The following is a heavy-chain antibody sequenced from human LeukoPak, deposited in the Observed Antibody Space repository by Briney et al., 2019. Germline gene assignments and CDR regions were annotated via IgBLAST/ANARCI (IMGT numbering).Heavy chain of an antibody. Sequence: SQTLSLTCTVSGASISSYYWGWVRQPPGKGLEWIGSTYYTGSTYYNPSLRSRVSISGDTSKNQVSLKVNSVTAADTAVYYCARLGAAPGPPHYFYYGMDVWGQGTTVTVS. CDR2: TYYTGST. D-gene: IGHD6-13*01. CDR1: GASISSYY. CDR3: ARLGAAPGPPHYFYYGMDV. J-gene: IGHJ6*02. V-gene: IGHV4-39*01.